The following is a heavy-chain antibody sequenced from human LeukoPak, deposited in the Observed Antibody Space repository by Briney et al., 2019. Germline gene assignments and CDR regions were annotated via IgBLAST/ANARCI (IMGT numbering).Heavy chain of an antibody. D-gene: IGHD1-26*01. CDR2: ISSSSDYT. CDR1: GFTLRDYY. CDR3: ARVKVGTTNRFDY. Sequence: PGGSLRHSCGPSGFTLRDYYMTRIRQAPGKGLECVSYISSSSDYTNYPDSVKGRFTIARDNAKNSLYLQMNSLRAEDTAVYYCARVKVGTTNRFDYWGQGTLVTVSS. J-gene: IGHJ4*02. V-gene: IGHV3-11*05.